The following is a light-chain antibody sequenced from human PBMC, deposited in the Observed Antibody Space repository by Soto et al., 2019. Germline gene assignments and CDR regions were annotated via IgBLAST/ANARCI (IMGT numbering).Light chain of an antibody. J-gene: IGKJ5*01. CDR3: QQRSDWFT. CDR1: QRVSNF. CDR2: DAS. V-gene: IGKV3-11*01. Sequence: EIVLTQSPATLSLSPGERATLSCRASQRVSNFLAWYQQKPGQAPRLLIYDASNRATGIPVRFSGSGSGTDFTLTISSLEPEDFGFYYCQQRSDWFTFGQGTRLEIK.